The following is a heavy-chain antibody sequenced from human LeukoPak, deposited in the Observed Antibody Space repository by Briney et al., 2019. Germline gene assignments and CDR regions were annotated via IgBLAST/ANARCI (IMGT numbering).Heavy chain of an antibody. CDR2: ISSSGGNT. V-gene: IGHV3-23*01. Sequence: EGSLRLSCAASGFTFTSAMRWVRQAPGKGLEWVSSISSSGGNTFYADSVKGRFTISRDNSKNTLYLQMNSLRAEDTAVYYCTKGESQPKYYFDYWGQGTLATVSS. J-gene: IGHJ4*02. CDR3: TKGESQPKYYFDY. D-gene: IGHD2-2*01. CDR1: GFTFTSA.